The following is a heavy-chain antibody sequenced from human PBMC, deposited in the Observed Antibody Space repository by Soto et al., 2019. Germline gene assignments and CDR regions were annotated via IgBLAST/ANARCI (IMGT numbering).Heavy chain of an antibody. CDR2: VYYRGRG. J-gene: IGHJ4*02. V-gene: IGHV4-39*01. CDR1: GGSVTNSSYD. Sequence: SETLSLTCTVSGGSVTNSSYDWGWIRQSPGKGLEWIGSVYYRGRGYSKSSVKSRVTISVDTSKNRFSLSLNSVTASDTAVYFCVSQRTTVPTQAYFDYWGPGALVTVSS. CDR3: VSQRTTVPTQAYFDY. D-gene: IGHD4-17*01.